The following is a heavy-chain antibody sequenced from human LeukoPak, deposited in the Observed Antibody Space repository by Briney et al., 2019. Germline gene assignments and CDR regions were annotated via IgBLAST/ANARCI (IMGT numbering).Heavy chain of an antibody. CDR2: IYYTGST. Sequence: MSSQTLSLTCTVSGGSISSGGYYWHWIRQHPEKGLECIGYIYYTGSTYYNPSLNSRVTISVDTSKNQFSLKLSSVTAADTAVYYCARAPTVSWFDPWGQGTLVTVSS. CDR1: GGSISSGGYY. CDR3: ARAPTVSWFDP. V-gene: IGHV4-31*03. J-gene: IGHJ5*02. D-gene: IGHD4-17*01.